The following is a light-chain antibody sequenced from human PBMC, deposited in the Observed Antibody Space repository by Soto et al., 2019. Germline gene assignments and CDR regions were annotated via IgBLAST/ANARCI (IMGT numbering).Light chain of an antibody. CDR1: QSINSRY. CDR2: GAS. Sequence: PGERATLSCRASQSINSRYLAWYQQKPGQAPRLLIYGASSRATGIPDRFSGSGSGTDFTLTISRLEPEDFAVYYCQQFGSSPGFTFGPGTIVDIK. V-gene: IGKV3-20*01. J-gene: IGKJ3*01. CDR3: QQFGSSPGFT.